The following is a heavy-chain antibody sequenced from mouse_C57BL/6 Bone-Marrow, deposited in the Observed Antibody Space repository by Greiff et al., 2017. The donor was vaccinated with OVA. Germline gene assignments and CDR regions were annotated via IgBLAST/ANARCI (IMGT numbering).Heavy chain of an antibody. CDR3: ARSDYSNWNRYYYAMDY. V-gene: IGHV5-17*01. Sequence: EVKLMESGGGLVKPGGSLKLSCAASGFTFSDYGMHWVRQAPEKGLEWVAYISSGSSTIYYADTVKGRFTISRDNAKNTLFLQMTSLRSEDTAMYYCARSDYSNWNRYYYAMDYWGQGTSVTVSS. CDR1: GFTFSDYG. D-gene: IGHD2-5*01. CDR2: ISSGSSTI. J-gene: IGHJ4*01.